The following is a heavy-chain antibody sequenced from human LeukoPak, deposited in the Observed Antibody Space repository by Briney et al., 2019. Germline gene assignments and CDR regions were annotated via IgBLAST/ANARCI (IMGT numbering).Heavy chain of an antibody. J-gene: IGHJ4*02. Sequence: SETLSLTCAVYGGSFSGYYWSWIRQPPGKGLEWIGEINHSGSTNYNPSLKSRVTISVDTSKNQFSLKLSSVTAADTAVYYCASERLGMSNWGQGTLVTVSS. CDR2: INHSGST. D-gene: IGHD7-27*01. CDR3: ASERLGMSN. V-gene: IGHV4-34*01. CDR1: GGSFSGYY.